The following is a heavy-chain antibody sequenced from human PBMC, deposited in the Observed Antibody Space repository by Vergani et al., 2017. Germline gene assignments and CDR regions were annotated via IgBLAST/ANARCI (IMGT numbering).Heavy chain of an antibody. CDR1: GGTFSSYA. Sequence: QVQLVQSGAEVKKPGSSVKVSCKASGGTFSSYAISWVRQAPGQGLEWMGGIIPIFGTANYAQKFQGRVTITADESTSIAYMELSSLRSEDTAVYYCAREGVAYCSSTSCYTHWFDPWGQGTLVTVSS. CDR3: AREGVAYCSSTSCYTHWFDP. CDR2: IIPIFGTA. D-gene: IGHD2-2*02. J-gene: IGHJ5*02. V-gene: IGHV1-69*01.